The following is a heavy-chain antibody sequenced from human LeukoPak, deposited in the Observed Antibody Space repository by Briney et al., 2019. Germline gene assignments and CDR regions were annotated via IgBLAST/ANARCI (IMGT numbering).Heavy chain of an antibody. D-gene: IGHD6-19*01. CDR3: AKGAGPPWFDP. CDR1: GGSLTSTSHY. CDR2: IYSSGST. V-gene: IGHV4-39*01. J-gene: IGHJ5*02. Sequence: PSETLSLTCTVSGGSLTSTSHYWDWVRQPPGKGLEWLGSIYSSGSTYYNPSLKSRVTVSFDTSKNQFSMKLSSVTAADTAVYYCAKGAGPPWFDPWGQGTLVTVSS.